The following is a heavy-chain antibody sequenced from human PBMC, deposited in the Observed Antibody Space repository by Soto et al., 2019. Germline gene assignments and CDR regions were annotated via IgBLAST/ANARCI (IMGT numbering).Heavy chain of an antibody. Sequence: SETLSLTCAVYGGSFSGYYWSWIRQPPGKGLEWIGEINHSGSTNYNPSLKSRVTISVDTSKNQFSLKLSSVTAADTAVYYCARGNDVSAYTSYFDYWGQGTLVTVSS. CDR2: INHSGST. CDR1: GGSFSGYY. J-gene: IGHJ4*02. CDR3: ARGNDVSAYTSYFDY. D-gene: IGHD2-8*01. V-gene: IGHV4-34*01.